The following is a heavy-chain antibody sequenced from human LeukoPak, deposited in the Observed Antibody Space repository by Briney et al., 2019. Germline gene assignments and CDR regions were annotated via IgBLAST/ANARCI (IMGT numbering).Heavy chain of an antibody. J-gene: IGHJ4*02. D-gene: IGHD6-19*01. CDR1: GYTFTIYG. CDR2: ISAHNGNT. CDR3: ARARGATSGWYNY. V-gene: IGHV1-18*01. Sequence: GASVTVSCKASGYTFTIYGISWVRQAPGQGLEWMGWISAHNGNTNYAQEVQGRVTLTTDTSTSTAYMELRSLRSDDTAVYYCARARGATSGWYNYWGQGTLVTVSS.